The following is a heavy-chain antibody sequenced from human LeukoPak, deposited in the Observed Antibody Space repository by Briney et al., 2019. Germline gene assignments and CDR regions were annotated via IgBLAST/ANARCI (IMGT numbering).Heavy chain of an antibody. CDR3: ARHHALDYYGSGSYYYGWFDP. V-gene: IGHV4-39*01. CDR1: GGSISSSSYY. CDR2: IYYSGST. Sequence: SETLSLTCTVSGGSISSSSYYWGWIRQPPGKGLEWIGSIYYSGSTYYNPSLKSRVTISVDTSKNQFSLKLSSVTVADTAVYYCARHHALDYYGSGSYYYGWFDPWGQGTLVTVSS. J-gene: IGHJ5*02. D-gene: IGHD3-10*01.